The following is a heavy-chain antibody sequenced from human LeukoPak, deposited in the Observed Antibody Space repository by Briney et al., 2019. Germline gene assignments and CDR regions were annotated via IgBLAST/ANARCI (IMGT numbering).Heavy chain of an antibody. CDR3: AKPFMVRGITTAYFDL. V-gene: IGHV3-30*18. CDR2: ISYDESNK. D-gene: IGHD3-10*01. J-gene: IGHJ2*01. Sequence: GGSLRLSCAASRFTFSSYGMHWVRQAPGKGLEWVAVISYDESNKYYADSVKGRFTISRDNSKNTLYLQMNSLRAEDTAVYYCAKPFMVRGITTAYFDLWGRGTLVTVSS. CDR1: RFTFSSYG.